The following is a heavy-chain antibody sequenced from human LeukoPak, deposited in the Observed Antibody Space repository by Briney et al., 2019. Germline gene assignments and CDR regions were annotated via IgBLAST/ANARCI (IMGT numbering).Heavy chain of an antibody. V-gene: IGHV4-38-2*02. Sequence: SETLSLTCTVAGYSISSGYNWGWIRQPPGKGLAWIGSIYHSGSTYYNPSLKSRVTISVDTSKNQFSLKLSSVTAADTAVYYCARERASMASYDAFDIWGQGTMVTVSS. CDR3: ARERASMASYDAFDI. CDR1: GYSISSGYN. D-gene: IGHD2/OR15-2a*01. J-gene: IGHJ3*02. CDR2: IYHSGST.